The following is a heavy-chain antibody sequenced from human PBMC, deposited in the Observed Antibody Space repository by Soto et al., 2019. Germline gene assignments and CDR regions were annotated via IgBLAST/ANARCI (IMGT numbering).Heavy chain of an antibody. Sequence: GGSLRLSCAASGFTFSSYAMSWVRQAPGKGLEWVSAISGSGGSTYYADSVKGRFTTSRDNSKNTLYLQMNSLRAEDTDVYYCAKSGGHIVVVPAAATFDYWGQGTLVTVSS. J-gene: IGHJ4*02. V-gene: IGHV3-23*01. CDR2: ISGSGGST. CDR1: GFTFSSYA. CDR3: AKSGGHIVVVPAAATFDY. D-gene: IGHD2-2*01.